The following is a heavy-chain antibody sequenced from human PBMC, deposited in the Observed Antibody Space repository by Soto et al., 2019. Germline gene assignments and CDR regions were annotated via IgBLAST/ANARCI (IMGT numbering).Heavy chain of an antibody. CDR2: IYTSGST. V-gene: IGHV4-4*07. Sequence: KTSETLSLTCTVSGGSISSYYWSWIRQPAGKGLEWIGRIYTSGSTNYNPSLKSRVTMSVDTSKNQFSLKLSSVTAADTAVYYCARVGYYDSSGRGYYYYGMDVWGQGTTVTVSS. D-gene: IGHD3-22*01. CDR1: GGSISSYY. J-gene: IGHJ6*02. CDR3: ARVGYYDSSGRGYYYYGMDV.